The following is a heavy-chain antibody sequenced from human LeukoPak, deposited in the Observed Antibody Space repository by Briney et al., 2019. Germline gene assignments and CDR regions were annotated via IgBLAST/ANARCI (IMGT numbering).Heavy chain of an antibody. J-gene: IGHJ4*02. D-gene: IGHD6-6*01. Sequence: GGSLRLSCAASGFTFSSYAMSWVRQAPGKGLEWVSAISGSGGSTYYADSVKGRFTISRDNAKNSRYLQMNSLRAEDTSVYYCASLHSSSVCFDYWGQGTLVTVSS. CDR2: ISGSGGST. CDR3: ASLHSSSVCFDY. V-gene: IGHV3-23*01. CDR1: GFTFSSYA.